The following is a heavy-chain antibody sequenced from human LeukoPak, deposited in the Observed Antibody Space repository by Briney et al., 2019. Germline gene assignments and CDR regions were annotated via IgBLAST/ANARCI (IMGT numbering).Heavy chain of an antibody. D-gene: IGHD1-7*01. Sequence: PGGSLRLSCAASGFTFSSYDMHWVRQAPGKGLEWVSIISFDGSNKYYADSVKGRFTISRDNSKNTLYLQMNSLRAGDTAVYYCVKDRVVYNWDYAYYFDDWGQGTLVTVSS. J-gene: IGHJ4*02. CDR3: VKDRVVYNWDYAYYFDD. V-gene: IGHV3-30*18. CDR2: ISFDGSNK. CDR1: GFTFSSYD.